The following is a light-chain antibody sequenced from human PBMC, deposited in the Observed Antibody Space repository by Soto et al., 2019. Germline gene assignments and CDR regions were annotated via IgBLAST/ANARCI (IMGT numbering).Light chain of an antibody. V-gene: IGKV3-20*01. CDR3: QQYGPSPWT. CDR2: GAS. Sequence: EIVLTQSPGTLSLSPGERATLSCRASQTVSGTYLAWFQQKPGQAPRLLIYGASSRATGIPDRFSGSGSGTDFTLTITGLEPEDFAVYYCQQYGPSPWTFGQGTKVEIK. CDR1: QTVSGTY. J-gene: IGKJ1*01.